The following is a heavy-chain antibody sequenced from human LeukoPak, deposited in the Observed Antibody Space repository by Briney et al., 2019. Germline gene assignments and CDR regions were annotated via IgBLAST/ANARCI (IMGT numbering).Heavy chain of an antibody. V-gene: IGHV3-7*01. J-gene: IGHJ4*02. CDR1: GFTFSSYW. D-gene: IGHD6-19*01. CDR2: IKQDGSEK. CDR3: ARDEGRSGWSDY. Sequence: PGGSLRLSCAAPGFTFSSYWMSWVRQAPGKGLEWVANIKQDGSEKYYVDSVKGRFTISRDNAKNSLYLQMNSLRAEDTAVYYCARDEGRSGWSDYWGQGTLVTVSS.